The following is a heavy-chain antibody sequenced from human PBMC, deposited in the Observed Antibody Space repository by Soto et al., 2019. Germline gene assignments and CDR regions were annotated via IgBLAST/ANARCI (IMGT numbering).Heavy chain of an antibody. D-gene: IGHD3-16*01. CDR1: GGIFRRYA. V-gene: IGHV1-69*01. J-gene: IGHJ6*02. CDR2: IVPIFGTT. CDR3: ARPDEGSYSSNHHYYYALDV. Sequence: QVQLLQSGAEVKKPGSSVKVSCTVSGGIFRRYAISWVRQAPGQGLEWLGGIVPIFGTTNYAQKFQGRVTISADESTSTAYMDLSSLRSDDPAVYYCARPDEGSYSSNHHYYYALDVWGQGTTGTVS.